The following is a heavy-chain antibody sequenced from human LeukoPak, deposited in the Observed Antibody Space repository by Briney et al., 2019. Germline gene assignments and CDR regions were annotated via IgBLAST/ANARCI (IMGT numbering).Heavy chain of an antibody. CDR2: INSDGSFT. D-gene: IGHD2-2*01. CDR1: GFTFSRHG. CDR3: ARDWPAARYYFDY. J-gene: IGHJ4*02. Sequence: GGSLRLSCAASGFTFSRHGMHWVRQAPGKGLVWVSRINSDGSFTNYADSVKGRFTISRDNAKSTLYLQMNSLRVEDTAVYFCARDWPAARYYFDYWGQGTLVSVSS. V-gene: IGHV3-74*01.